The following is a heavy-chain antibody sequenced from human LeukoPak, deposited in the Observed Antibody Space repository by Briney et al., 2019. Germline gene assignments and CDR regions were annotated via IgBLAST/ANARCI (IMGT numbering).Heavy chain of an antibody. Sequence: ASVKVSCKVSGYTLTELSMHWVRQAPGQGLEWMGWINPNSGGTNYAQKFQGRVTMTRDMSISTAYMELSRLRSDDTAVYYCARDRGGQAFWSGYFSPPYYFDYWGQGTLVTVSS. D-gene: IGHD3-3*01. J-gene: IGHJ4*02. V-gene: IGHV1-2*02. CDR2: INPNSGGT. CDR1: GYTLTELS. CDR3: ARDRGGQAFWSGYFSPPYYFDY.